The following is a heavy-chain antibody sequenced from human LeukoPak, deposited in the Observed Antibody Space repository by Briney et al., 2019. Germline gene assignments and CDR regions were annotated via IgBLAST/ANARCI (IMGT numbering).Heavy chain of an antibody. CDR2: INPNSGGT. Sequence: ASVNVSCKASGYTFTGYYMHWVRQAPGQGLEWMGRINPNSGGTNYAQKFQGRVTMTRNTSISTAYMELSSLRSEDTAVYYCARDPSTGGSDYWGQGTLVTVSS. CDR3: ARDPSTGGSDY. D-gene: IGHD7-27*01. CDR1: GYTFTGYY. V-gene: IGHV1-2*06. J-gene: IGHJ4*02.